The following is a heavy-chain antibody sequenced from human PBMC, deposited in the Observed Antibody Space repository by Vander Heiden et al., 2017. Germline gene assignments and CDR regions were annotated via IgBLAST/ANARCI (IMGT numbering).Heavy chain of an antibody. CDR1: GGPFSSYA. CDR3: ARDGGPATIGEFDY. J-gene: IGHJ4*02. CDR2: IIPIFGTA. Sequence: QVQLVQSGAEVKKPGSSVKVSCKASGGPFSSYAISWVRQAPGQGLEWMGGIIPIFGTANYAQKFQGRVTITADESTSTAYRELSSMRSEDTAVYYCARDGGPATIGEFDYWGQGTLVTVSS. V-gene: IGHV1-69*01. D-gene: IGHD5-12*01.